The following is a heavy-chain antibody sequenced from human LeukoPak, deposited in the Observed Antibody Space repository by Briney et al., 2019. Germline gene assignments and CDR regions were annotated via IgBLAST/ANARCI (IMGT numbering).Heavy chain of an antibody. CDR2: ISSSSSYI. V-gene: IGHV3-21*01. CDR3: ARDRHKYNYDSGGYPPY. Sequence: PGGSLRLSCAASGFTFSSYAMSWVRQAPGKGLEWVSSISSSSSYISYADSMKGRFTISRDNAKNSLYLQMNTLRAEDTAVYYCARDRHKYNYDSGGYPPYWGQGTLVTVSS. J-gene: IGHJ4*02. CDR1: GFTFSSYA. D-gene: IGHD3-22*01.